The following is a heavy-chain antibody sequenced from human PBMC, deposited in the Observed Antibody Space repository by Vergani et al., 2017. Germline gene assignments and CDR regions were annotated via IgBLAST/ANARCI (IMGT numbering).Heavy chain of an antibody. V-gene: IGHV3-48*04. CDR1: GFTFSSYS. CDR3: ARDQYYGSGSFDY. J-gene: IGHJ4*02. D-gene: IGHD3-10*01. Sequence: EVQLVESGGGLVQPGGSLRLSCAASGFTFSSYSMNWVRQAPGKGLEWVSYISSSSSTIYYADSVKGRLTISRDNAKNSLYLQMNSLRAEDTAVYYCARDQYYGSGSFDYWGQGTLVTVSS. CDR2: ISSSSSTI.